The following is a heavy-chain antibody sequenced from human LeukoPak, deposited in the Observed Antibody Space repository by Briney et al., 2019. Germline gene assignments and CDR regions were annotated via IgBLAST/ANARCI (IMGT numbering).Heavy chain of an antibody. V-gene: IGHV4-61*02. Sequence: SQTLSLTCTVSGDSISSSSYYWSWIRQPAGKGLEWIGRIYTSGSTNYNPSLKSRVIISVDTSKNQFSLKLSSVTASDTAVYYCARSTNCDYWGQGTLVTVSS. J-gene: IGHJ4*02. D-gene: IGHD1-1*01. CDR2: IYTSGST. CDR1: GDSISSSSYY. CDR3: ARSTNCDY.